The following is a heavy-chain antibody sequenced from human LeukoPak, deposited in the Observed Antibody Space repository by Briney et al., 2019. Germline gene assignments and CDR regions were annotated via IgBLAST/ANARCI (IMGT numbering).Heavy chain of an antibody. D-gene: IGHD5-18*01. Sequence: GGSLRLSCAASGFTLDDYAMHWVRQAPGEGLEWVSGISWNSGSIGYADSVKGRFTISRDNAKNSLYLQMNSLRAEDTALYYCAKARQGDTAMVNYFDYWGQGTLVTVS. CDR2: ISWNSGSI. CDR3: AKARQGDTAMVNYFDY. J-gene: IGHJ4*02. CDR1: GFTLDDYA. V-gene: IGHV3-9*01.